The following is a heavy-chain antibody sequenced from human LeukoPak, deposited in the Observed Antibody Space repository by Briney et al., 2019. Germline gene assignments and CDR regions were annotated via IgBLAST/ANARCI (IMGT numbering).Heavy chain of an antibody. Sequence: GGSLRLSCVASGFSFSTYAMNWVRQAPGQGLEWVSVIVGSGGGINYAGSVMGRFTISRDNSKNTVYLQMNSQRGEDTAVYYCARGYCSCTTCTSGRYYGMDVWGQGTTVTVSS. CDR2: IVGSGGGI. D-gene: IGHD2-2*01. CDR3: ARGYCSCTTCTSGRYYGMDV. CDR1: GFSFSTYA. J-gene: IGHJ6*02. V-gene: IGHV3-23*01.